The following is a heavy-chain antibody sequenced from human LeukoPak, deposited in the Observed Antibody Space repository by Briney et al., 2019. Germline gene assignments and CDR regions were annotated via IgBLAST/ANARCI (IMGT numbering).Heavy chain of an antibody. CDR1: GGAISSYY. CDR3: ARDSNAFDI. CDR2: IYYSGST. Sequence: PSETLSLTCSVSGGAISSYYWSWIRQPPGKGLEWIGYIYYSGSTNYNPSLKSRVTISVDTSKNQISLKLSSVTAADTAVYYCARDSNAFDIWGRGTVVTVSS. V-gene: IGHV4-59*12. J-gene: IGHJ3*02. D-gene: IGHD2-2*01.